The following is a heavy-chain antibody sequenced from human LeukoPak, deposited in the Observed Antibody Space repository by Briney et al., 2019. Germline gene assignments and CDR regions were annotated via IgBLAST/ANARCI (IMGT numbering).Heavy chain of an antibody. CDR3: AKEHLKYANDNRGSFDY. CDR1: GFPFSETA. J-gene: IGHJ4*02. V-gene: IGHV3-23*01. Sequence: GGSLRLSCVASGFPFSETAMTWVRQAPGKGLEWLSVITRGGSPYYADSVKGRFTISRDNARNTVYLQLNSLRNEDTASYYCAKEHLKYANDNRGSFDYWGQGTLVTVSS. CDR2: ITRGGSP. D-gene: IGHD3-22*01.